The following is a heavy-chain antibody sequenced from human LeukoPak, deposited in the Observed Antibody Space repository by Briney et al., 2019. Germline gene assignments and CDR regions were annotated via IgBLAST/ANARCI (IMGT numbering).Heavy chain of an antibody. Sequence: QPGGSLRLSCAASGFTFSSEAMSWVRQAPGKRLEWVSTIDVSGGNTHYSHPVKGRVTISRDNSKNTLYLQMNSLRAEDTAVYYCAKARNWNDFDYWGQGTLVTVSS. CDR2: IDVSGGNT. CDR3: AKARNWNDFDY. J-gene: IGHJ4*02. CDR1: GFTFSSEA. D-gene: IGHD1-1*01. V-gene: IGHV3-23*01.